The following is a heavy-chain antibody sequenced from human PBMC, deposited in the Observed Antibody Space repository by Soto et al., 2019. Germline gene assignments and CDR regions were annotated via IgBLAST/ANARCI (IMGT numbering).Heavy chain of an antibody. V-gene: IGHV3-33*01. J-gene: IGHJ4*02. CDR3: ARDSIYDYVWGSYRFDY. Sequence: QVQLVESGGGVVQPGRSLRLSCAASGFTFSSYGMHWVRQAPGKGLEWVAVIWYDGSNKYYADSVKGRFTISRDNSKNTLYLQMNILRAEDTAVYYCARDSIYDYVWGSYRFDYWGQGTLVTVSS. CDR2: IWYDGSNK. CDR1: GFTFSSYG. D-gene: IGHD3-16*02.